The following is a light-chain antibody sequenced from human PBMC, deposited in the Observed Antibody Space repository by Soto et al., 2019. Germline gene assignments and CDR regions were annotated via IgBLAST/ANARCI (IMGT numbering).Light chain of an antibody. Sequence: SYELTQPPSVSVAPGQTARISCGGNNIGSKSVPWYQQRPGQAPVLVVFDDSDRPSGIPERFSGSNSGNTATLTISRVEAGDEADYHCQVWDSSSDHPGVFGGGTKLTVL. CDR3: QVWDSSSDHPGV. CDR1: NIGSKS. V-gene: IGLV3-21*02. J-gene: IGLJ3*02. CDR2: DDS.